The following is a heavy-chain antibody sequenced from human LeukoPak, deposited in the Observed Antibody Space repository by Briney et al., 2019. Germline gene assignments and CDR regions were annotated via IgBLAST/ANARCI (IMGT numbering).Heavy chain of an antibody. J-gene: IGHJ6*03. CDR2: IYTSGST. V-gene: IGHV4-4*07. CDR3: ARDQIVVVPAATQAYDYYYYMDV. Sequence: PSETLSLTCTVSGGSISSYYWSWIRQPAGKGLEWIGRIYTSGSTNYNPSLKSRVTMSVDTSKNQFSLKLSSVTAADTAVYYCARDQIVVVPAATQAYDYYYYMDVWGKGTTVTVSS. D-gene: IGHD2-2*01. CDR1: GGSISSYY.